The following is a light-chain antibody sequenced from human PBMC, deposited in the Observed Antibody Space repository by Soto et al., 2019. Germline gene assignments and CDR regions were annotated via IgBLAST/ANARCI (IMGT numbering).Light chain of an antibody. CDR2: EVN. Sequence: QSALTQPPSASGSPGQSVTISCTGTSSDIGGYNFVSWYQQHPGKAPKLMIDEVNKRPSGVPDRFSGSKSGNTASLTVSGLQAEDEADYYGSSYADTNNLVFGGGTQLTVL. CDR3: SSYADTNNLV. V-gene: IGLV2-8*01. CDR1: SSDIGGYNF. J-gene: IGLJ2*01.